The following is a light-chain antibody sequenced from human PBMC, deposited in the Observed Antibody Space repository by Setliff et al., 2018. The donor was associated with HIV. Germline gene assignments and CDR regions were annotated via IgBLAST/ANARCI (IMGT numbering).Light chain of an antibody. V-gene: IGLV2-23*02. J-gene: IGLJ1*01. CDR1: SSDVGSYSL. CDR3: CSYAGTNMPYV. Sequence: QSVLTQPASASGLPGQSITISCTGTSSDVGSYSLVSWYQHHPGKAPKVMIYEVTKRPSGVSARFSGSKSGNTASLTISGLQAEDEADYYCCSYAGTNMPYVFGPGTKGTV. CDR2: EVT.